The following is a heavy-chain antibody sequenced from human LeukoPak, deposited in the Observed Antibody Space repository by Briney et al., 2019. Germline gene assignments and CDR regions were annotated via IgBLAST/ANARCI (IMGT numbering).Heavy chain of an antibody. V-gene: IGHV1-69*02. CDR1: GYTFTGYY. J-gene: IGHJ6*02. D-gene: IGHD2-21*02. CDR3: ALSDVTAIYGMDV. CDR2: IIPILGIA. Sequence: ASVKVSCKASGYTFTGYYMHWVRQAPGQGLEWMGRIIPILGIANYAQKFQGRVTITADKSTSTAYMELSSLRSEDTAVYYCALSDVTAIYGMDVWGQGTTVTVSS.